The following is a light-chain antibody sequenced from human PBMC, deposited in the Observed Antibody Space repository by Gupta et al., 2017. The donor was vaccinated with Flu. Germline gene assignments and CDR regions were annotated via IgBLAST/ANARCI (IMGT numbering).Light chain of an antibody. CDR2: EVT. CDR3: SSYTTTSSWV. CDR1: SSDVGGYNY. V-gene: IGLV2-14*01. Sequence: QSALTQPASVSGSPGQSSTISCTGTSSDVGGYNYVSWYQQQPGKAPKLMLFEVTDRPSGGSNRFSGSNTGNTASLTISGLHAEDEASDYCSSYTTTSSWVFGAGTKLSVL. J-gene: IGLJ3*02.